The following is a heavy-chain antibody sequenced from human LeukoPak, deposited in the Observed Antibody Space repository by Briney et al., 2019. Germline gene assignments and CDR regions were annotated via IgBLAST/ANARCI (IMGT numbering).Heavy chain of an antibody. V-gene: IGHV3-53*04. D-gene: IGHD3-3*01. Sequence: GGSVRLSCAASGFTVSRNYMNWVRQAPGKGLEWVSLLSSTGNTSYADSVKGRFTISRHNSKNTLYLQVNSLRPEDTAMYYCARWRPIDAFDIWGQGTMVIVSS. CDR3: ARWRPIDAFDI. J-gene: IGHJ3*02. CDR1: GFTVSRNY. CDR2: LSSTGNT.